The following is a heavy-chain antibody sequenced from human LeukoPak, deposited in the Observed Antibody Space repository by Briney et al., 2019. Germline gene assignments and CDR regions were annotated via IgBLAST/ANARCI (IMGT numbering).Heavy chain of an antibody. V-gene: IGHV3-21*01. J-gene: IGHJ4*02. CDR1: GFTFSLYS. CDR2: ISSSGSYI. D-gene: IGHD1-26*01. CDR3: ARGGHDGTYYLSY. Sequence: GGSLRLSCAASGFTFSLYSITWVRQTLGRGLEWVSSISSSGSYIYYADSVKGRFTVSRDNAKNSLSLQMNSLRAEDTAVYYCARGGHDGTYYLSYWGQGTLVTVSS.